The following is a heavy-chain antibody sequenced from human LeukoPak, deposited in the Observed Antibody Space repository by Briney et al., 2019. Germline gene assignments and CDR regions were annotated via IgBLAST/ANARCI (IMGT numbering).Heavy chain of an antibody. J-gene: IGHJ4*02. D-gene: IGHD6-19*01. V-gene: IGHV3-23*01. CDR3: AKPLCSSGWYFDY. Sequence: QTGGSLRLSCAASGFTFSSYGMSWVRQAPGKGLEWVSAISGSGGSTYYADSVKGRFTISRDNSKNTLYLQMNSLRAEDTAVYYCAKPLCSSGWYFDYWGQGTLVTVSS. CDR2: ISGSGGST. CDR1: GFTFSSYG.